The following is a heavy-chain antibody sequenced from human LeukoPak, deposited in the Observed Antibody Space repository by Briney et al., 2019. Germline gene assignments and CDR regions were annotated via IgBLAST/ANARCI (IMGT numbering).Heavy chain of an antibody. CDR2: IYYSGST. J-gene: IGHJ2*01. Sequence: PSETLSLTCTVSGGSISSYYWSWIRQSPWKGLEWIGYIYYSGSTNYNPSLRSRVTISVDTSKNQFSLKLSSVTAADTAVYYCARGTYCSSTSCLWYFDLWGRGTLVSVSS. D-gene: IGHD2-2*01. CDR1: GGSISSYY. V-gene: IGHV4-59*01. CDR3: ARGTYCSSTSCLWYFDL.